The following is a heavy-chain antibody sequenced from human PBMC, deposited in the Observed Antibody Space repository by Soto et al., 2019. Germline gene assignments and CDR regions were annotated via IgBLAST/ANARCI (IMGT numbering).Heavy chain of an antibody. V-gene: IGHV1-69*01. J-gene: IGHJ3*02. D-gene: IGHD1-26*01. Sequence: QVQLVQSGAEVKKPGSSVKVSCKASGGTFSSYAISWVRQAPGQGLEWMGGIIPIFSTPNYAQKFRGGVTITAEESTSTAYMEVSSLRSEDTAVYYCARGGGSYRDAFDIWGQGTMVTVSS. CDR1: GGTFSSYA. CDR3: ARGGGSYRDAFDI. CDR2: IIPIFSTP.